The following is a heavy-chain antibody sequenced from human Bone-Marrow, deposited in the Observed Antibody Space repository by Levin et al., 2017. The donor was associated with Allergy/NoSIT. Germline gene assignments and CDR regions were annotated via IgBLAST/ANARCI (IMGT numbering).Heavy chain of an antibody. CDR2: IYYSGST. V-gene: IGHV4-59*01. CDR1: GGSISSYY. J-gene: IGHJ4*02. CDR3: ARGYCSSTSCFPFDY. D-gene: IGHD2-2*01. Sequence: SQTLSLTCTVSGGSISSYYWSWIRPPPGKGLEWIGYIYYSGSTNYNPSLKSRVTISVDTSKNQFSLKLSSVTAADTAVYYCARGYCSSTSCFPFDYWGQGTLVTVSS.